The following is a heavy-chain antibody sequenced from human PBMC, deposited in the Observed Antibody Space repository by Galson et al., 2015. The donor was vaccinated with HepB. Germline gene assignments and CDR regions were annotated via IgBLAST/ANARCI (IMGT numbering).Heavy chain of an antibody. V-gene: IGHV3-48*04. CDR1: TFIFSTYS. CDR2: ISSGTTTI. J-gene: IGHJ4*02. D-gene: IGHD4-23*01. CDR3: VSLRGNDLKPLDY. Sequence: SLRLSCAASTFIFSTYSMNWVRPAAGKGLEWVSYISSGTTTIYYADSVKGRFTITRDNAKMSLYLQMNGLLAEDTAVYYCVSLRGNDLKPLDYWGQGTLVTVSS.